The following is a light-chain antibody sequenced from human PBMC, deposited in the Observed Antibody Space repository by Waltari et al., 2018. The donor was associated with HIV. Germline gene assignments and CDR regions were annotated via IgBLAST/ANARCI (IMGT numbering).Light chain of an antibody. CDR3: SSYTGSSSPYV. CDR2: EVS. V-gene: IGLV2-14*01. Sequence: QSALTQPASVSGSPGQSITISCTGTSSDVGAYNYVSWYHQHPDTAPQPMIYEVSNGPSGVSHRFSGSKSGNTASLTIAGLQAEDEAHYYCSSYTGSSSPYVFGTGTKVTVL. J-gene: IGLJ1*01. CDR1: SSDVGAYNY.